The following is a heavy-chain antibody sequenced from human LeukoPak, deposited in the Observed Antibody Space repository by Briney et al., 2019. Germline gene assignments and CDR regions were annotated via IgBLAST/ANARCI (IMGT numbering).Heavy chain of an antibody. CDR3: AKDRDYGDYVYYMDV. Sequence: GGSLRLSCAASGFTFRTYGMHWVRQAPGKGLEWVAIISYDGSNKYYADSVKGRFTISRDNSKNTLYLQMNSLRAEDTAVYYCAKDRDYGDYVYYMDVWGKGTTVTISS. J-gene: IGHJ6*03. CDR1: GFTFRTYG. V-gene: IGHV3-30*18. D-gene: IGHD4-17*01. CDR2: ISYDGSNK.